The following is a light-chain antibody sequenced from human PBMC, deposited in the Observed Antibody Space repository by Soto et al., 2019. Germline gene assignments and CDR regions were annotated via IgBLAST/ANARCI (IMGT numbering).Light chain of an antibody. V-gene: IGKV3-20*01. J-gene: IGKJ1*01. CDR3: QQYGSSGT. Sequence: EIVLTQSPVTLCRSPGERATLSCRASQSVSNNYLAWYQQKPGQAPRLLIYGASNRATGIPDRFSGSGSGTDFTLTISRLEPEDFAVYYCQQYGSSGTFGQGTK. CDR1: QSVSNNY. CDR2: GAS.